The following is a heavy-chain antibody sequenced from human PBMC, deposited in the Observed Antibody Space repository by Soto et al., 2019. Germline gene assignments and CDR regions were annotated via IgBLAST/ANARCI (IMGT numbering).Heavy chain of an antibody. CDR3: ARRGVRYGAGPGEYYYYGMDV. Sequence: ASVKVSCKASGYTFTSYAMHWVRQAPGQRLEWMGWINAGNGNTKYSQKFQGRVTITRDTSASTAYMELSSLRSEDTAVYYCARRGVRYGAGPGEYYYYGMDVWGQGTTVTVSS. D-gene: IGHD3-10*01. V-gene: IGHV1-3*01. J-gene: IGHJ6*02. CDR2: INAGNGNT. CDR1: GYTFTSYA.